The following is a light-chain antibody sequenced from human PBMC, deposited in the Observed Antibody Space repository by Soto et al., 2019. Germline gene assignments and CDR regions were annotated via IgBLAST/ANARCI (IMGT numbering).Light chain of an antibody. CDR2: EVN. CDR1: TGDLGNYNF. J-gene: IGLJ1*01. CDR3: SSHGGNSPYV. V-gene: IGLV2-8*01. Sequence: QSALTQPPSASGSPGQSVAISCTGTTGDLGNYNFVSWYQQHPGKAPKLLIFEVNKRPSGVPDRFSGSKSGNTASLTVSGLQAEDEADYYCSSHGGNSPYVFGTGPKLTVL.